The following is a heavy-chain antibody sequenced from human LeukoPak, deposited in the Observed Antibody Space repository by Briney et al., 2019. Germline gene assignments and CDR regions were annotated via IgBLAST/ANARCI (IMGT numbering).Heavy chain of an antibody. Sequence: PGGSLRLSCAASGFIFSTYWMSWVRQAPGKGLEWVANIKQDGSEKYYVDSVKGRFTISRDNAKNSLYLQMNSLRAEDTAVYYCARDGFSSAINYWGRGTLVTVSS. CDR2: IKQDGSEK. V-gene: IGHV3-7*01. CDR3: ARDGFSSAINY. J-gene: IGHJ4*02. D-gene: IGHD2-21*02. CDR1: GFIFSTYW.